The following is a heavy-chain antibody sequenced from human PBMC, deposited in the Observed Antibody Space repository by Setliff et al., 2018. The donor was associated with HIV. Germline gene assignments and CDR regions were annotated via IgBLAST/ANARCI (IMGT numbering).Heavy chain of an antibody. Sequence: SVKVSCKASGHTFANSYLHWVRQGPGQGLEWMGIMNPIFGTANYAQKFQGRVTITADESTSTAYMELSSLRSEDTAVYYCARDSGYSFGFNYFDYWGQGTLVTVSS. V-gene: IGHV1-69*13. CDR1: GHTFANSY. CDR3: ARDSGYSFGFNYFDY. D-gene: IGHD5-18*01. J-gene: IGHJ4*02. CDR2: MNPIFGTA.